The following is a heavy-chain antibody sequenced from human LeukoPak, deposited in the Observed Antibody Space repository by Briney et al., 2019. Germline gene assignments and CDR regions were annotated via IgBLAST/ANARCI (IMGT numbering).Heavy chain of an antibody. CDR2: ISGSGGST. D-gene: IGHD4-17*01. J-gene: IGHJ5*02. CDR1: GFTFSSYA. CDR3: AKDSFATVTNWFDP. Sequence: GGSLRLSCAASGFTFSSYAMSWVRQAPGKGLEWGSAISGSGGSTYYADSVKGRFTISRDNSKNTLYLQMNSLRAEDTAVYYCAKDSFATVTNWFDPWGQGTLVTVSS. V-gene: IGHV3-23*01.